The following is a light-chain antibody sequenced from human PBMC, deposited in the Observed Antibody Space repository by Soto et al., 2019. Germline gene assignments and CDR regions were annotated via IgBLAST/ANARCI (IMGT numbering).Light chain of an antibody. CDR3: QQYNSYSWT. V-gene: IGKV1-5*01. J-gene: IGKJ1*01. CDR2: DAS. Sequence: IQMTQSPSSVSAAVGYRVTITCRASQTIVRWVAWYQQKPGKAPKLLIYDASILESGVPSRFSGSGSGTEFTLTISSLQPDDFATYYCQQYNSYSWTFGQATKVDIK. CDR1: QTIVRW.